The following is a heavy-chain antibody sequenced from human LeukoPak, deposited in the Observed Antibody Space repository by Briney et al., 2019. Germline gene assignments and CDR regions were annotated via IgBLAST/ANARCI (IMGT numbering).Heavy chain of an antibody. J-gene: IGHJ4*02. CDR3: AKDLGRDGYEIFDY. Sequence: GGSLRLSCAASGFAFSSYAMSWVRQAPGKGLEWVSTISSSGGSTYYADSVKGRFTVTRDNSKNTVFLQMNSLRAEDTAVYYCAKDLGRDGYEIFDYWGQGTLVTVSS. CDR1: GFAFSSYA. V-gene: IGHV3-23*01. CDR2: ISSSGGST. D-gene: IGHD5-24*01.